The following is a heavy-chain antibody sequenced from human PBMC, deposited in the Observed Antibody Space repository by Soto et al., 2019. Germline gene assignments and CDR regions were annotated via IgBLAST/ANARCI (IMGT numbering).Heavy chain of an antibody. CDR1: GYTFTSYG. Sequence: VASVKVSCKASGYTFTSYGISWVRQAPGQGLGWMGWISAYNGNTNYAQKLQGRVTMTTDTSTSTAYMELRSLRSDDTAVYYCARAGYYGSGSYASLDYWGQGTLVTVSS. CDR2: ISAYNGNT. CDR3: ARAGYYGSGSYASLDY. D-gene: IGHD3-10*01. V-gene: IGHV1-18*04. J-gene: IGHJ4*02.